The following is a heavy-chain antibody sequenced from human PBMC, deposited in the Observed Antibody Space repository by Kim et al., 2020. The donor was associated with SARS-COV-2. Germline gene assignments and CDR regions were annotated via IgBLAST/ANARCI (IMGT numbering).Heavy chain of an antibody. J-gene: IGHJ2*01. CDR3: ARDHREWLQYTANWYFDR. D-gene: IGHD3-3*01. Sequence: SETLSLTCTVSGGSISSYYWSWIRQPPGKGLEWIGYIYYSGSTNYNPSLKSRVTISVDTSKNQFSLKLSSVTAADPAVYYCARDHREWLQYTANWYFDRWGRGTLVTVSS. CDR1: GGSISSYY. V-gene: IGHV4-59*01. CDR2: IYYSGST.